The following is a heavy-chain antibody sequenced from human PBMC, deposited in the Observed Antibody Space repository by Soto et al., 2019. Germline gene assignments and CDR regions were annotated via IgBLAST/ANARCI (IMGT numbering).Heavy chain of an antibody. Sequence: PSETLSLTCTVSGGSIISGDYSWSWIRQPPGQGLEWIGYIYYSGSTYYNPSLKSRVTISVDTSKNQFSLKLSSVTAADTAVYYCAIAITMVRRVTQSWFDPWGQVTLVTVSS. CDR3: AIAITMVRRVTQSWFDP. D-gene: IGHD3-10*01. V-gene: IGHV4-30-4*01. CDR2: IYYSGST. CDR1: GGSIISGDYS. J-gene: IGHJ5*02.